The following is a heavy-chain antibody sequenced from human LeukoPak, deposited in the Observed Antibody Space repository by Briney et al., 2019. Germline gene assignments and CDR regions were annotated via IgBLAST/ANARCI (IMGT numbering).Heavy chain of an antibody. CDR1: GYTFSTYG. V-gene: IGHV1-18*01. D-gene: IGHD3-3*01. Sequence: ASVKVSCKASGYTFSTYGISWVRQAPGQGLEWMAWISAYNTNTNYAQKFQGRVTMTTDTSTSTAYMELRSLRSDDTAVYYCARNPYDFWSGLMVGAFDIWGQGTMVTVSS. CDR3: ARNPYDFWSGLMVGAFDI. J-gene: IGHJ3*02. CDR2: ISAYNTNT.